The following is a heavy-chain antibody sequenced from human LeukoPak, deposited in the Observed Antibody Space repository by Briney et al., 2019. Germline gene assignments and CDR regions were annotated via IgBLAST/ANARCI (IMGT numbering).Heavy chain of an antibody. Sequence: PGGSLRLSCAASGFTVSSNYMSWVRQAPGKGLEWVSVIYSGGSTYYADSVKGRFTISRDNSKNTLYLQMNSLRAEDTAVHYCARDPLYYYDSSGYPYYYGMDVWGHGTTVTVSS. J-gene: IGHJ6*02. D-gene: IGHD3-22*01. CDR1: GFTVSSNY. CDR3: ARDPLYYYDSSGYPYYYGMDV. V-gene: IGHV3-53*01. CDR2: IYSGGST.